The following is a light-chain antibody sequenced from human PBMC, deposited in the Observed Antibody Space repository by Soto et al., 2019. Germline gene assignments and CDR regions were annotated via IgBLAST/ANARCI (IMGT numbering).Light chain of an antibody. J-gene: IGKJ5*01. V-gene: IGKV3-15*01. CDR1: QSVSSN. CDR3: QQYNNWPPIT. Sequence: EIVLPQSPGTLSLSPGERSPLSCRASQSVSSNLAWYQQNPGQAPRLLIYDASTRATGIPARFSGSGSGTEFTLTISSLQSEDFAVYYCQQYNNWPPITVGQGTRLEIK. CDR2: DAS.